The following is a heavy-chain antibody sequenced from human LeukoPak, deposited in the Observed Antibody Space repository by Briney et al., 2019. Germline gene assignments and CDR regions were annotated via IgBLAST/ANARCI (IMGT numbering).Heavy chain of an antibody. D-gene: IGHD7-27*01. CDR1: GGSISSGSYY. Sequence: SETLSLTCTVSGGSISSGSYYWSWIRQPAGKGLEWIGRIYTSGSTNYNPSLKSRVTISVDTSKNQFSLKLISVTAADTAVYYCASRKLGNDYWGQGTLVTVSS. J-gene: IGHJ4*02. V-gene: IGHV4-61*02. CDR3: ASRKLGNDY. CDR2: IYTSGST.